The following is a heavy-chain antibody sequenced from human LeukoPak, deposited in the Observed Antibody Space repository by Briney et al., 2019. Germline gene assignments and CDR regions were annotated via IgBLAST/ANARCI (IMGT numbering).Heavy chain of an antibody. Sequence: PGASVTVSCTASGYTFTSYGISWVRQAPGQGLEWMGWISAYNGNTNYAQKLQGRVTMTTDTSTSTAYMELRSLRSDDTAVYYCARESGGSGWPYNWFDPWGQGTLVTVSS. J-gene: IGHJ5*02. V-gene: IGHV1-18*01. CDR3: ARESGGSGWPYNWFDP. D-gene: IGHD6-19*01. CDR1: GYTFTSYG. CDR2: ISAYNGNT.